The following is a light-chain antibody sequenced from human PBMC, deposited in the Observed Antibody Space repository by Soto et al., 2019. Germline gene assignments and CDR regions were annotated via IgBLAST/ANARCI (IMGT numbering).Light chain of an antibody. CDR1: QSVSSNY. CDR3: QHYGRSPPYT. CDR2: GAS. J-gene: IGKJ2*01. V-gene: IGKV3-20*01. Sequence: EIVLTQSPGTLSLSPGERATLSCRASQSVSSNYLAWYQQKPGQAPRLLIYGASSRATGIPDRFSGSGSGTDFTLIISRLEPEDFAVYYCQHYGRSPPYTFGQGTKLEI.